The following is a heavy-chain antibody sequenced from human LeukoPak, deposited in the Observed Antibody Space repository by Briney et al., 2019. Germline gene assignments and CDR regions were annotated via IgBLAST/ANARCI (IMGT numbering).Heavy chain of an antibody. D-gene: IGHD6-13*01. Sequence: SGPTLVNPTQTLTLTCTFSGFSLSTSGMCVSWIRQPPGKALEWLARIDWDDDKYYSTSLKTRLTISKDTSKNQVVLTMTNMDPVDTATYYCARIVAAAGSYSFDYWGQGTLVTVSS. CDR3: ARIVAAAGSYSFDY. CDR1: GFSLSTSGMC. J-gene: IGHJ4*02. V-gene: IGHV2-70*11. CDR2: IDWDDDK.